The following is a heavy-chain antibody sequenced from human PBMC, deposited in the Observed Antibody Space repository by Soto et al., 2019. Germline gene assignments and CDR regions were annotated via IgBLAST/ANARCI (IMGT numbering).Heavy chain of an antibody. CDR2: IHSSGST. V-gene: IGHV4-61*01. D-gene: IGHD1-1*01. CDR1: DGSVSSGNYY. J-gene: IGHJ4*02. Sequence: SETLSLTLKVSDGSVSSGNYYWTVIRQPPVKGLEWIGYIHSSGSTLYNPSLKSRVFISVDTSMNEFSLKLTSVTAADKALYFCARDSLDFFDSWGQGTMVPVYS. CDR3: ARDSLDFFDS.